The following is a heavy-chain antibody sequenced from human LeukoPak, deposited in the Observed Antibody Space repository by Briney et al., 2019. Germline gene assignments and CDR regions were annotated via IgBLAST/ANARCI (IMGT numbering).Heavy chain of an antibody. J-gene: IGHJ4*02. CDR1: GDSVSTNSAT. V-gene: IGHV6-1*01. CDR3: VRDSDDYYWALDF. Sequence: SQTLSLTCAISGDSVSTNSATWTRLRQSPSRGLEWLGRTYYGSKWNNDYAVSMKSRITINPDTSKNQFSLQLNSVTPEDTAVYYCVRDSDDYYWALDFWGQGTPVTVSS. D-gene: IGHD3-10*01. CDR2: TYYGSKWNN.